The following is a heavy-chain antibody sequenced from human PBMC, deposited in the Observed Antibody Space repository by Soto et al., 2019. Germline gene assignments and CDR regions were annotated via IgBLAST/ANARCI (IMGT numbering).Heavy chain of an antibody. CDR2: ISADGTYK. V-gene: IGHV3-21*01. D-gene: IGHD2-15*01. J-gene: IGHJ4*02. CDR3: AKSGGNAF. Sequence: GGSLRLSCIASGFTFNSYHMTWVRKAPGKGLEWVSSISADGTYKDYERSVEGRFTISRDSTKKSLFLQMNNLRPDDTAVYDCAKSGGNAFWGQGTRVTVSS. CDR1: GFTFNSYH.